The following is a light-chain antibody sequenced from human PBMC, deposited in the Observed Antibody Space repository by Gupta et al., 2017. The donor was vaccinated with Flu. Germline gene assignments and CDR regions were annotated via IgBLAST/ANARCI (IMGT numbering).Light chain of an antibody. CDR2: QAS. J-gene: IGKJ1*01. CDR3: QQYNNYWT. V-gene: IGKV1-5*03. Sequence: IQMTQSPSTLSASVGDRVTITCRASQSISSWLAWFQQKAGKAPKLLIYQASNLESGVPSRFSGSGSGTEFTLTISSLQPDDSATYYCQQYNNYWTFGRGTKVEIK. CDR1: QSISSW.